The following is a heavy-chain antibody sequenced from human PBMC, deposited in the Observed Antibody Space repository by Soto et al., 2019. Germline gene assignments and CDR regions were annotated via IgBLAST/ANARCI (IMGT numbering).Heavy chain of an antibody. CDR2: ISYDGSNK. D-gene: IGHD2-15*01. J-gene: IGHJ4*02. Sequence: QVQLVESGGGVVQPGRSLRLSCAASGFTFSSYGMHWVRQAPGKGLEWVAVISYDGSNKYYADSVKGRFTISRDNSKNTLYLQMNSLRAEDTAVYYCAKEEAPPAGPNYFDYWGQGTLVTVSS. CDR3: AKEEAPPAGPNYFDY. V-gene: IGHV3-30*18. CDR1: GFTFSSYG.